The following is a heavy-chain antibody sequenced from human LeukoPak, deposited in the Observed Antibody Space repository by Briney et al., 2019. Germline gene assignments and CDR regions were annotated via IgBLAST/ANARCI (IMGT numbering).Heavy chain of an antibody. J-gene: IGHJ4*02. D-gene: IGHD2/OR15-2a*01. CDR1: GGTFSSYA. V-gene: IGHV1-69*13. CDR2: IIPIFGTA. Sequence: ASVKVSCKASGGTFSSYAISWVRQAPGQGLEWMGGIIPIFGTANYAQKFQGRVTITADESTSTAYMELSSLRSEDTAVYYCARGLNRRIIFRDGSEVIGGYYFDYWGQGTLVTVSS. CDR3: ARGLNRRIIFRDGSEVIGGYYFDY.